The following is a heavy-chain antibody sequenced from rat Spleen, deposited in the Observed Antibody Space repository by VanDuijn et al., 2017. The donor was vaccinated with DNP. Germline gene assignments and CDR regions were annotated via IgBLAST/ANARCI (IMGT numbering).Heavy chain of an antibody. CDR3: SRVLYNGYQRHYWSFDF. Sequence: QVQLKESGPGLVQPSQTLSLTCTVSGFSLSSYGVNWVRQPPGRGLEWIAAISSGENTYYNPALKSRLSISRDTSKSQVFLRMNSLQTEDTAIYFCSRVLYNGYQRHYWSFDFWGPGTMVTVSS. CDR2: ISSGENT. CDR1: GFSLSSYG. J-gene: IGHJ1*01. V-gene: IGHV2S12*01. D-gene: IGHD1-6*01.